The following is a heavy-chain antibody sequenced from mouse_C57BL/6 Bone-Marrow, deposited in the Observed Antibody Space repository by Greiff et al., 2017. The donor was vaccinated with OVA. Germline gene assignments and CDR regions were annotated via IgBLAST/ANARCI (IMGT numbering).Heavy chain of an antibody. D-gene: IGHD1-1*01. J-gene: IGHJ1*03. CDR3: ARCYYGSSYGWYFDV. Sequence: VQRVESDAELVKPGASVKISCKVSGYTFTDHTIHWMKQRPEQGLEWIGYIYPRDGSTKYNEKFKGKATLTADKSSSTAYMQLNSLTSEDSAVYFCARCYYGSSYGWYFDVWGTGTTVTVSS. V-gene: IGHV1-78*01. CDR1: GYTFTDHT. CDR2: IYPRDGST.